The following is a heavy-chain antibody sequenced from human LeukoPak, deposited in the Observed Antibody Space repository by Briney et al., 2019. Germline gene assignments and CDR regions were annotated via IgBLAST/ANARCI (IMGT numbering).Heavy chain of an antibody. CDR3: ARDTLYYYDSSGYYKRGGLDY. D-gene: IGHD3-22*01. V-gene: IGHV4-4*07. J-gene: IGHJ4*02. CDR1: GASISSYY. Sequence: SETLSLTCTVSGASISSYYWSWIRQPAGKVLEWIGRIYTSGSTNYNPSLKSRVTMSVDTSKNQFSLKLSSVTAADTAVYYCARDTLYYYDSSGYYKRGGLDYWGQGTLVTVSS. CDR2: IYTSGST.